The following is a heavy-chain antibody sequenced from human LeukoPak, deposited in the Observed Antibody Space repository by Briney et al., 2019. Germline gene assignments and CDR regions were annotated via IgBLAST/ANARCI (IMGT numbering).Heavy chain of an antibody. CDR3: ARDYAFDV. CDR2: IHDIGSI. CDR1: GGSISSYY. V-gene: IGHV4-59*01. Sequence: PSETLSLTCTVSGGSISSYYWSWIRQPPGKGLEWIAYIHDIGSINYNPSLKGRVTISVDTSKNQFSLQLSSVTAADTAIYYCARDYAFDVWGPGTMVTVSS. J-gene: IGHJ3*01.